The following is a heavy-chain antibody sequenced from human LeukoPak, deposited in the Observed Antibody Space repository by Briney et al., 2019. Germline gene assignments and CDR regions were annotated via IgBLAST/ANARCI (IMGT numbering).Heavy chain of an antibody. CDR3: ARVNDRSYDSRGYSDY. CDR2: IYHSGST. V-gene: IGHV4-4*02. CDR1: GGSISSSNW. D-gene: IGHD3-22*01. Sequence: SETLSLTCAVSGGSISSSNWWSWVRQPPGKGLEWIGEIYHSGSTNYNPSLKSRVTISVHKSKNQFSLKLSSVTAADTAVYYCARVNDRSYDSRGYSDYWGQGTLVTVSS. J-gene: IGHJ4*02.